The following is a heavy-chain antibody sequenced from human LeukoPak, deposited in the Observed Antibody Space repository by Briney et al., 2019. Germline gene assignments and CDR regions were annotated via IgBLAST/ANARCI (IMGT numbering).Heavy chain of an antibody. CDR2: ISGSGGST. Sequence: QPGGSLRLSCAASGFTFSSYAMSWVRQAPGKGLEWVSVISGSGGSTYYADSVKGRFTISRDNSKNTLYLQMNSLRGEDTAVYYCAKGILSGCYYFDYWGQGTLVTVSS. V-gene: IGHV3-23*01. CDR3: AKGILSGCYYFDY. CDR1: GFTFSSYA. D-gene: IGHD1-26*01. J-gene: IGHJ4*02.